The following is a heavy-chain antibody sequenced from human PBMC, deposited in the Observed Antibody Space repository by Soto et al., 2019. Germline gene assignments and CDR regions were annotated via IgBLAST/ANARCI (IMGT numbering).Heavy chain of an antibody. D-gene: IGHD1-26*01. CDR1: GFSLGTRAVG. CDR2: IYWNDDK. J-gene: IGHJ3*02. V-gene: IGHV2-5*01. CDR3: AHRHELGSFDI. Sequence: SGPTLVNPTQTLTLTCTFSGFSLGTRAVGVGWIRQPPGKALEWLALIYWNDDKRYSPSLKNRLTITKDTSKNHVVLTMTNMDPGDTATYYCAHRHELGSFDIWGQGTKVTVSS.